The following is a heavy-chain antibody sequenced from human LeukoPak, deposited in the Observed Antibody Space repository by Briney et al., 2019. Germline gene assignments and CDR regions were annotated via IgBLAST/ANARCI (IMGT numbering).Heavy chain of an antibody. CDR1: GCTFTSYA. J-gene: IGHJ3*02. Sequence: GASVKVSCKASGCTFTSYAMNWVRQAPGQGLEWMGWINTNTGDPTYAQGFTGRFVFSLDTSVSTAYLQISSLKAEDTAVYYCARDGYYDSSGYLHGNDAFDIWGQGTMVTVSS. D-gene: IGHD3-22*01. CDR2: INTNTGDP. V-gene: IGHV7-4-1*02. CDR3: ARDGYYDSSGYLHGNDAFDI.